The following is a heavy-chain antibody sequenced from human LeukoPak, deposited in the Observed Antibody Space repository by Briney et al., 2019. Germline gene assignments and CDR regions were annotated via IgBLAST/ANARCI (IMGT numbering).Heavy chain of an antibody. Sequence: GASVKVSCKASGYTFTSYGISWVRQAPGQGLEWMGRISAYNGNTNYAQKLQGRVTMTTDTSTSTAYMELRSLRSDDTAVYYCARAPPAVGYYYYGMDVWGQGTTVTVSS. D-gene: IGHD2-2*01. CDR1: GYTFTSYG. V-gene: IGHV1-18*01. CDR2: ISAYNGNT. CDR3: ARAPPAVGYYYYGMDV. J-gene: IGHJ6*02.